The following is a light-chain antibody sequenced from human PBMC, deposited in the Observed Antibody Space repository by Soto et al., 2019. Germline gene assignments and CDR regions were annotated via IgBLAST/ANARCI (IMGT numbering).Light chain of an antibody. CDR2: KGT. V-gene: IGLV2-23*01. J-gene: IGLJ1*01. CDR3: CSSAPESTYV. CDR1: SSDVGAYNS. Sequence: QSVLAQPASVSGSPGQSITIYCTGTSSDVGAYNSVSWYQQHPHKAPQVIIYKGTQRPSGISNRFSGSTSGTVASLTISGLHADDEADYFCCSSAPESTYVFGTWTKVTV.